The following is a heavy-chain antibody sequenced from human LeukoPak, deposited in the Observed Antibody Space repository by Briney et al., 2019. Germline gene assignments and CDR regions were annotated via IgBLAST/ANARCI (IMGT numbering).Heavy chain of an antibody. CDR2: IKQDGGEK. V-gene: IGHV3-7*01. Sequence: GGSLRLSCAASGFSFSNYWMSWVRQAPGKGPEWVANIKQDGGEKYYVDSVKGRFTISRDNAKNSLYLQMNGLRAEDTAVYYCTRDMGGVMVYWGQGTLVTVSS. CDR1: GFSFSNYW. J-gene: IGHJ4*02. CDR3: TRDMGGVMVY. D-gene: IGHD3-16*01.